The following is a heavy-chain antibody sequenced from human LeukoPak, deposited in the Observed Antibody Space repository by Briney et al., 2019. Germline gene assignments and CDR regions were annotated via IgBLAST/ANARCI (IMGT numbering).Heavy chain of an antibody. CDR3: ARETGLDGYNYPGRAFDI. Sequence: GGSLRLSCAASGFTFSSYAMSWVRQAPGKGLEWVSAISGSGGSTYYADSVKGRFTISRDNSKNTLYLQMNSLRAEDTAVYYCARETGLDGYNYPGRAFDIWGQGTMVTVSS. CDR2: ISGSGGST. J-gene: IGHJ3*02. V-gene: IGHV3-23*01. CDR1: GFTFSSYA. D-gene: IGHD5-24*01.